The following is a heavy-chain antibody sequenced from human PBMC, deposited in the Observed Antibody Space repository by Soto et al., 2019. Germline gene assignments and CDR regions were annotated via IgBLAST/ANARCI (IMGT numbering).Heavy chain of an antibody. CDR1: GFTFGTYA. J-gene: IGHJ5*02. D-gene: IGHD3-10*01. CDR2: IYYDGSNR. V-gene: IGHV3-33*03. CDR3: AKDYLWFGELTYNWFDP. Sequence: GGSLRLSCAASGFTFGTYAMHWVRQAPGKGLEWVAVIYYDGSNRYYGDAVKGRFTISRDNAKNSLYLQMNSLRAEDTALYYCAKDYLWFGELTYNWFDPWGQGTLVTVSS.